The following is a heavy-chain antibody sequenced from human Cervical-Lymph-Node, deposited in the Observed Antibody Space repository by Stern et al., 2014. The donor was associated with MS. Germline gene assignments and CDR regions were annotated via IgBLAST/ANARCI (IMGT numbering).Heavy chain of an antibody. J-gene: IGHJ4*02. CDR2: IYPGDSDT. CDR3: ATSTGYFLLEYYFDY. CDR1: GYSFTSSW. V-gene: IGHV5-51*01. D-gene: IGHD2-8*02. Sequence: EMQLVESGAEVKKPGESLKISCQGSGYSFTSSWIGWVRQMPGKGLEWMGIIYPGDSDTRYNTSFQGQVTISADKSVSTAYLQWSSLKASDTAMYYCATSTGYFLLEYYFDYWGQGTLVTVSS.